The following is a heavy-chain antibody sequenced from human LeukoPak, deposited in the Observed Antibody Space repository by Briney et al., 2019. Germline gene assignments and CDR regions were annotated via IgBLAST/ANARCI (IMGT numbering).Heavy chain of an antibody. D-gene: IGHD3-16*01. CDR1: GGSISSYY. V-gene: IGHV4-59*01. CDR2: IYYSGST. Sequence: PSATLSLTCTVSGGSISSYYWSWIRQPPGRGLEWIGYIYYSGSTNYNPSLKSRVTISVDTSKNQFSLKLSSVTAADTAVYYCARASLGAFDIWGQGTMVTVSS. J-gene: IGHJ3*02. CDR3: ARASLGAFDI.